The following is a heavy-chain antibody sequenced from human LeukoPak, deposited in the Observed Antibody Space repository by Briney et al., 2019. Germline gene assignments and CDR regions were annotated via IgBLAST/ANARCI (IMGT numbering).Heavy chain of an antibody. D-gene: IGHD1-7*01. CDR3: TGCRITGTRPFDY. CDR2: IYHSGST. J-gene: IGHJ4*02. Sequence: SETLSLTCTVSGYSISSGYYWGWIRQPPGTGLEWIGSIYHSGSTYYNPSLKSRVTISVDTSKNQFSLKLSSVTAADTAVYYCTGCRITGTRPFDYWGQGTLVTVSS. V-gene: IGHV4-38-2*02. CDR1: GYSISSGYY.